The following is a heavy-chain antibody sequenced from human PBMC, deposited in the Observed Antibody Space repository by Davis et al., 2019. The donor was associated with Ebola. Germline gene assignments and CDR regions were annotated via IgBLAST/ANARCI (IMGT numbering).Heavy chain of an antibody. CDR3: ARSSSIAAAGTGYYYGMDV. J-gene: IGHJ6*02. CDR2: IYPGDSDT. V-gene: IGHV5-51*01. CDR1: GYSFTSYW. Sequence: KVSCKGSGYSFTSYWIGWVRQMPGKGLEWMGIIYPGDSDTRYSPSLQGQVTISADKSISTAYLQWSSLKASDTAMYYCARSSSIAAAGTGYYYGMDVWGQGTTVTVSS. D-gene: IGHD6-13*01.